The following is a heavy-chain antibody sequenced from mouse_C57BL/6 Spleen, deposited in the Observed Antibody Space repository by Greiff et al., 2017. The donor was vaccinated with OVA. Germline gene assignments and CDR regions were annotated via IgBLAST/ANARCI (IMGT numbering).Heavy chain of an antibody. CDR2: INPGSGGT. V-gene: IGHV1-54*01. D-gene: IGHD4-1*01. Sequence: VKLMESGAELVRPGTSVKVSCKASGYAFTNYLIEWVKQRPGQGLEWIGVINPGSGGTNYNEKFKGKATLTADKSSSTAYMQLSSLTSEDSAVYFCARGLGREGDYWGQGTTLTVSS. CDR3: ARGLGREGDY. J-gene: IGHJ2*01. CDR1: GYAFTNYL.